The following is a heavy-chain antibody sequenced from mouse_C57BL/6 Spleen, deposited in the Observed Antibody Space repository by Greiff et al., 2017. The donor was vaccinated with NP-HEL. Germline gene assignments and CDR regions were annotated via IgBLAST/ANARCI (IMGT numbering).Heavy chain of an antibody. CDR3: ARGYGSSFYWYFDV. D-gene: IGHD1-1*01. J-gene: IGHJ1*03. CDR2: IYPGAGDT. CDR1: GYAFSSSW. Sequence: QVQLQQSGPELVKPGASVKIPCKASGYAFSSSWMNWVKQRPGKGLEWIGRIYPGAGDTNYNGKFKGKATLTADKSSSTAYMQLSSLTSEDSAVYFCARGYGSSFYWYFDVWGTGTTVTVSS. V-gene: IGHV1-82*01.